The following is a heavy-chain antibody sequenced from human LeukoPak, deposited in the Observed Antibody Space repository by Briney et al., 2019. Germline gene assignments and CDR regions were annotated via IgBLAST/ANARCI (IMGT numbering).Heavy chain of an antibody. Sequence: GASVKVSYTASGYTFTSYDISWVRQAPGQGLEWMGGIIPIFGTANYAQKFQGRVTITADESTSTAYMELSSLRSEDTAVYYCARLVFREYGYHRPYYFDYWGQGTLVTVSS. CDR2: IIPIFGTA. CDR1: GYTFTSYD. D-gene: IGHD5-18*01. V-gene: IGHV1-69*13. J-gene: IGHJ4*02. CDR3: ARLVFREYGYHRPYYFDY.